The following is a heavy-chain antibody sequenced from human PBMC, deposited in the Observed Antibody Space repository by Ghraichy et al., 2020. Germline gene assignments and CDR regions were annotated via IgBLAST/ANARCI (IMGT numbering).Heavy chain of an antibody. CDR1: GGTFSSYA. CDR2: IIPIFGIA. D-gene: IGHD4-23*01. CDR3: AREEGGNSPLRN. J-gene: IGHJ4*02. Sequence: SVKVSCKASGGTFSSYAISWVRQAPVQGLEWVGGIIPIFGIANYAQKFQGRVTITADESTSTAYMELSSLRSEDTAVYYCAREEGGNSPLRNWGQGTLVTVSS. V-gene: IGHV1-69*13.